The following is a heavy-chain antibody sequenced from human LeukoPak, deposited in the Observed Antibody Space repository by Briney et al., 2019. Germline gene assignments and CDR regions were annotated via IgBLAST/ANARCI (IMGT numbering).Heavy chain of an antibody. Sequence: GGSLRLSCAASGFTFTSYAIAWVRQPPGKGLEWISTISGSGGSTYYADSVKGRFTISRDNSKNTLYLQMNSLRAEDTAVYYCAKDALGISFWYYFDYWGQGTLVAVSS. D-gene: IGHD2-2*01. CDR1: GFTFTSYA. J-gene: IGHJ4*02. CDR2: ISGSGGST. V-gene: IGHV3-23*01. CDR3: AKDALGISFWYYFDY.